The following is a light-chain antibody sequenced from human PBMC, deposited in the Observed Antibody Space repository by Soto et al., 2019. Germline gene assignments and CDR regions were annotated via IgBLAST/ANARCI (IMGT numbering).Light chain of an antibody. V-gene: IGLV2-11*01. CDR2: DVS. J-gene: IGLJ3*02. CDR1: SSDVGGSNF. CDR3: CSYAGNSLGV. Sequence: QSALTQPRSVSGSPGQSVTISCTGSSSDVGGSNFVSWYQQHPVKAPKLVIYDVSKRPSGVPDRFSGSKSGNTASLTISGLQTEDEADYYCCSYAGNSLGVFGGGTKLTVL.